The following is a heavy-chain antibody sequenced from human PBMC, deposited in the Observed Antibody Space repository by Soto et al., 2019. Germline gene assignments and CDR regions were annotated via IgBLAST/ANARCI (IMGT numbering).Heavy chain of an antibody. Sequence: QVTLKESGPVLVKPTETLTLTCTVSGFSLSNARMGVSWIRQPPGKALEWLAHIFSNDEKSYSTSLKSRLTISKDTSKSQVVLTMTNMDPMDTATYYCARIMAVGPPRWGDYWGQGTLVTVSS. J-gene: IGHJ4*02. CDR2: IFSNDEK. CDR1: GFSLSNARMG. D-gene: IGHD6-19*01. V-gene: IGHV2-26*01. CDR3: ARIMAVGPPRWGDY.